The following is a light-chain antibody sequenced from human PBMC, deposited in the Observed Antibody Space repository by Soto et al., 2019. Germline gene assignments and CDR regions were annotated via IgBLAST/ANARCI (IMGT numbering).Light chain of an antibody. Sequence: EIVLTQSPATLSFSPGERATLSCRASQSVSSNLAWYQQKPGQAPRLLIYDASSRATGIPDRFSGSGSGTDFTLTISRLEPEDFAVYYCQQYGSSQTFGQGTKVDIK. J-gene: IGKJ1*01. CDR2: DAS. CDR1: QSVSSN. V-gene: IGKV3-20*01. CDR3: QQYGSSQT.